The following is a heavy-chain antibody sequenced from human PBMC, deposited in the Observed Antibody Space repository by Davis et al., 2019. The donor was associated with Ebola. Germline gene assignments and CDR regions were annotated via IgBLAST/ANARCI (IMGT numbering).Heavy chain of an antibody. CDR1: GGSISSYY. V-gene: IGHV4-59*12. D-gene: IGHD5-12*01. Sequence: GSLRLSCTVSGGSISSYYWSWIRQPPGKGLEWIGYIYYTGSTYFNPSLQSRVTMSVDTSKNEFSLKLRSVTAADTAVYYCARGGDNGNDFWGQGTLVTVSS. CDR3: ARGGDNGNDF. J-gene: IGHJ4*02. CDR2: IYYTGST.